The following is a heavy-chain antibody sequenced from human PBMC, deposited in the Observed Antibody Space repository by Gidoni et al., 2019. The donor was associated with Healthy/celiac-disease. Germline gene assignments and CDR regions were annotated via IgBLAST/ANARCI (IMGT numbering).Heavy chain of an antibody. J-gene: IGHJ6*02. D-gene: IGHD6-13*01. CDR1: GGSFSGYY. V-gene: IGHV4-34*01. Sequence: QVQLQQWGAGLLKPSETLSLTCAVYGGSFSGYYWSWIRQPPGKGLEWIGEINHSGSTNYNPSLKSRVTISVDTSKNQFSLKLSSVTAADTAVYYCARDSPKYSSSWIYYYGMDVWGQGTTVTVSS. CDR2: INHSGST. CDR3: ARDSPKYSSSWIYYYGMDV.